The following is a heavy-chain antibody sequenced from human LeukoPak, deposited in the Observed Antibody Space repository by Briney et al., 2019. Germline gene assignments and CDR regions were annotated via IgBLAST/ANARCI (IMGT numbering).Heavy chain of an antibody. D-gene: IGHD6-19*01. CDR3: ARGARGSGWRGFDY. CDR2: ISYDGSNK. V-gene: IGHV3-30*03. J-gene: IGHJ4*02. CDR1: GFTFSSYD. Sequence: PGGSLRLSCAASGFTFSSYDMHWVRQAPGKGLEWVAVISYDGSNKYYADSVKGRFTISRDNSKNTLYLQMNSLRAEDTAVYYCARGARGSGWRGFDYWGQGTLVTVSS.